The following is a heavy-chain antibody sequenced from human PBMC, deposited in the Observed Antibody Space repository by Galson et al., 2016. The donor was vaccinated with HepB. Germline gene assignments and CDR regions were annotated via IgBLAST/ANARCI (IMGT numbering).Heavy chain of an antibody. D-gene: IGHD3-22*01. J-gene: IGHJ6*03. CDR2: VSTYNGNT. CDR3: AREVSYFDRSGFPGRDYYYYMYV. V-gene: IGHV1-18*01. Sequence: SVKVSCKASGYIFTSYGIGWVRQAPGQGLEWMGWVSTYNGNTNYAQKLQGRVTMTTDTSTATAYMELRSLQSDDKAVYYCAREVSYFDRSGFPGRDYYYYMYVRGNGATVTVSS. CDR1: GYIFTSYG.